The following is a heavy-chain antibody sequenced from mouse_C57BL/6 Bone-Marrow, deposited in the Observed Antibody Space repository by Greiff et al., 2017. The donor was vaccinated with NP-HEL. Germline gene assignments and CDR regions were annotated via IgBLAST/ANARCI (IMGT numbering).Heavy chain of an antibody. J-gene: IGHJ2*01. CDR1: GFNIKDYY. CDR2: IDHEDGET. Sequence: VHVKQSGAELVKPGASVKLSCTASGFNIKDYYMHWVKQRTEQGLEWIGRIDHEDGETKYAQKFQGKATLTADTYSNTADRLLSSLTAEDTAGYYCARRGPYFDYWGQGTTLTVAS. V-gene: IGHV14-2*01. D-gene: IGHD3-3*01. CDR3: ARRGPYFDY.